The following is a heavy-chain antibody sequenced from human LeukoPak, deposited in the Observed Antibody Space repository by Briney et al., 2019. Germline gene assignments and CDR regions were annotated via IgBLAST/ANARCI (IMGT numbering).Heavy chain of an antibody. CDR2: ISGSGGST. CDR1: GFTFSSYA. J-gene: IGHJ4*02. CDR3: AKGKPYDSSGYYLPSPNFDY. Sequence: GGSLRLSCAASGFTFSSYAVSWVRQAPGKGLEWVSAISGSGGSTYYADSVKGRFTISRDNSKNTLYLQMNSLRAEGTAVYYCAKGKPYDSSGYYLPSPNFDYWGQGTLVTVSS. D-gene: IGHD3-22*01. V-gene: IGHV3-23*01.